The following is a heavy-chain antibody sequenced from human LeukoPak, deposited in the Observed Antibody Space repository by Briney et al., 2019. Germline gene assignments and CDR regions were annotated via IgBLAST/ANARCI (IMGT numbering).Heavy chain of an antibody. Sequence: ASVKVSCKASGYTFTSYGISWVRQAPGQGLEWMGWINPNSGGTNYAQKFQGRVTMTRDTSISTAYMELSRLRSDDTAVYYCARGRGEYCSSTSCYNFDYWGQGTLVTVSS. CDR2: INPNSGGT. D-gene: IGHD2-2*02. J-gene: IGHJ4*02. V-gene: IGHV1-2*02. CDR3: ARGRGEYCSSTSCYNFDY. CDR1: GYTFTSYG.